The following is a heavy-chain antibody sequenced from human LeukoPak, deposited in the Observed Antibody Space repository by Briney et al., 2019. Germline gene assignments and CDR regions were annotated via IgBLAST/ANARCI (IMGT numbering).Heavy chain of an antibody. V-gene: IGHV4-39*02. Sequence: PSETLSLTCTVSGGSISSSSYYWGWIRQPPGNGLEWIGSIYYSGSTYYNPSLKSRVTISVDTFKNQFSLKLSSVTAADTAVYYCAREDSSGIINDDFDIWGQGTMVTVSS. CDR3: AREDSSGIINDDFDI. J-gene: IGHJ3*02. CDR2: IYYSGST. D-gene: IGHD6-19*01. CDR1: GGSISSSSYY.